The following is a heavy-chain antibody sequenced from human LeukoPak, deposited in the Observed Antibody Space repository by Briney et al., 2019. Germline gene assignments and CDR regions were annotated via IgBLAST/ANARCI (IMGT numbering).Heavy chain of an antibody. D-gene: IGHD2-2*02. V-gene: IGHV3-30-3*01. Sequence: HPGGSLRLSCAASGFTFSSYAMHWVRQAPGKGGEGVAVISYDGSNKYYADSVKGRFTISRDNSNNTLYLQINSLRAEDTALYYCARDIVVVPAAIILNGAFDIWGRGTMVAVSS. CDR1: GFTFSSYA. CDR3: ARDIVVVPAAIILNGAFDI. J-gene: IGHJ3*02. CDR2: ISYDGSNK.